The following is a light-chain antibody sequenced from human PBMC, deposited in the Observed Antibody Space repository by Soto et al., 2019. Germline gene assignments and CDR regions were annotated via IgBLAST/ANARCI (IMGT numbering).Light chain of an antibody. CDR3: QQYDDCPPLI. J-gene: IGKJ4*01. V-gene: IGKV3-15*01. Sequence: EIVMTQSPATLSVSPGERATLSCRASRNINSKLAWYQQKPGHAPRLLISGASNRATGIPARFSGSWSGTDFTLTISSLQSEDFAVYYCQQYDDCPPLIFGAGTKVEIK. CDR2: GAS. CDR1: RNINSK.